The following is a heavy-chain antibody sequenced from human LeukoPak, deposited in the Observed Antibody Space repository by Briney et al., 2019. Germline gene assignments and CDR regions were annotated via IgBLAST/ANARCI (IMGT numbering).Heavy chain of an antibody. V-gene: IGHV1-8*02. Sequence: LWASVKVSCKASGYTFTSSYMHWVRQATGQGLEWMGWMNPNSGNTGYAQKFQGRVTMTRNTSISTAYMELSSLRSEDTAVYYCARARRITIFGVVIIQNWFDPWGQGTLVTVSS. CDR3: ARARRITIFGVVIIQNWFDP. CDR1: GYTFTSSY. D-gene: IGHD3-3*01. J-gene: IGHJ5*02. CDR2: MNPNSGNT.